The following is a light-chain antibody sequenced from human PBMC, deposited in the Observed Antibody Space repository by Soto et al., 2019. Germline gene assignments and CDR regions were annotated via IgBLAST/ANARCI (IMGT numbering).Light chain of an antibody. CDR2: DAS. Sequence: EIVLTQSPATLSLSPRERATLSCRASQSVSSYLAWYQQKPGQAPRLLLYDASNRATGIPARFSGSGSGTDFTLTISSLEPEDFAVYYCQQRSNWPPYTFGQGTKLEIK. J-gene: IGKJ2*01. CDR1: QSVSSY. V-gene: IGKV3-11*01. CDR3: QQRSNWPPYT.